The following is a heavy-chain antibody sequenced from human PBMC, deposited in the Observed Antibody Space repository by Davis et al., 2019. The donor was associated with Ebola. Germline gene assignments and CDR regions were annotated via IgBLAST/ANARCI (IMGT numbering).Heavy chain of an antibody. CDR1: GGSIGSSSNYY. V-gene: IGHV4-39*07. J-gene: IGHJ4*02. Sequence: PSETLSLTCTVFGGSIGSSSNYYWTWIRQSPGKGLEWIGETNHRGRTNYKSSLQSRVTISADTSNNRVSLRLTSVTAADTAVYFCASFGYTSSATELWGQGTLVSVSS. CDR3: ASFGYTSSATEL. D-gene: IGHD5-12*01. CDR2: TNHRGRT.